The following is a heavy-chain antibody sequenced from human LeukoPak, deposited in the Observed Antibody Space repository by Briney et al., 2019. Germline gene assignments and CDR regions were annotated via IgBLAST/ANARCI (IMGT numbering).Heavy chain of an antibody. D-gene: IGHD3-10*01. CDR1: GFTFDDYG. Sequence: SGGSLRLSCAASGFTFDDYGMSWVRQAPGKGLEWVANIKQDGSEKYYVDSVKGRFTISRDNAKNSLYLQMNSLRAEDTAVYYCARDGPRRVWFGELPDYWGQGTLVTVSS. CDR3: ARDGPRRVWFGELPDY. CDR2: IKQDGSEK. J-gene: IGHJ4*02. V-gene: IGHV3-7*01.